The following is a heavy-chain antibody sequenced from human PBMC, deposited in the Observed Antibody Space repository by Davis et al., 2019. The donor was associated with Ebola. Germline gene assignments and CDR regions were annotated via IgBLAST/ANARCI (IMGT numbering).Heavy chain of an antibody. CDR3: AKSTAAALLDYYYYGMDV. J-gene: IGHJ6*02. CDR1: GFTFSSYA. CDR2: ISGSGGST. D-gene: IGHD6-13*01. V-gene: IGHV3-23*01. Sequence: GESLKISCAASGFTFSSYAMSWVRQAPGKGPEWVSAISGSGGSTYYADSVKGRFTISRDNSKNTLYLQMNSLRAEDTAVYYCAKSTAAALLDYYYYGMDVWGQGTTVTVSS.